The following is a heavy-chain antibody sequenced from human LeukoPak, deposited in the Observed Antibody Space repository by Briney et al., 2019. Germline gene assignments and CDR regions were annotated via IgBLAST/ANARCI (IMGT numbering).Heavy chain of an antibody. CDR1: CCRFTSYW. D-gene: IGHD3-22*01. J-gene: IGHJ3*02. CDR3: ARHYDSPDI. CDR2: IYPGESDA. Sequence: GGALLISFHGSCCRFTSYWIGWGRPVPGKGLEWMGIIYPGESDARYSPSFQGQVTISADKSISTAYLQWSSLKASDTAMYYCARHYDSPDIWGQGTMVTVSS. V-gene: IGHV5-51*01.